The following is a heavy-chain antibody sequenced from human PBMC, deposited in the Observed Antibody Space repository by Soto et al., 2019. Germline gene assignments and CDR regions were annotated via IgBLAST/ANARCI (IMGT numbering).Heavy chain of an antibody. CDR1: GCTFVDYA. CDR2: IRSKAYGGTT. D-gene: IGHD3-22*01. J-gene: IGHJ5*02. CDR3: TTNYYDSSGYDNWFDP. Sequence: GGSLRLSCTASGCTFVDYAMSWFRQAPGKGLEWVGFIRSKAYGGTTQYAASVKGRFTISRDDSKSIAYLQMNSLKTEDTAVYYCTTNYYDSSGYDNWFDPWGQGTLVTVSS. V-gene: IGHV3-49*03.